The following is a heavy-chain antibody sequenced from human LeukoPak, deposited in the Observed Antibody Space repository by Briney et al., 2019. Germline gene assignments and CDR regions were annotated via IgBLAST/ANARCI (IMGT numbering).Heavy chain of an antibody. D-gene: IGHD2-2*01. J-gene: IGHJ4*02. Sequence: ASVKVSCKASGYTFTSYDINWVRQATGQGLEWMGWMNPNSGNTGYAQKFQGRVTITRNTSISTAYMELSSLRSEDTAVYYCARGRAGYCSSTSCHTGDYWGQGTLVTVSS. V-gene: IGHV1-8*03. CDR1: GYTFTSYD. CDR2: MNPNSGNT. CDR3: ARGRAGYCSSTSCHTGDY.